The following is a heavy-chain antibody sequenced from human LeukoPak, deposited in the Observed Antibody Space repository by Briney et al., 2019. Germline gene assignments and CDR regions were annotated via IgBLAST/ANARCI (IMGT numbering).Heavy chain of an antibody. D-gene: IGHD2-2*01. CDR1: GGSISSGGYS. J-gene: IGHJ4*02. CDR2: IYHSGST. CDR3: ARGGGGEGPAATDY. V-gene: IGHV4-30-2*01. Sequence: SETLSITCAVSGGSISSGGYSWSWIRQPPGKGLEWIGYIYHSGSTYYNPSLKSRVTISVDRSKNQFSLKLSSVTAADTAVYYCARGGGGEGPAATDYWGQGTLVTVSS.